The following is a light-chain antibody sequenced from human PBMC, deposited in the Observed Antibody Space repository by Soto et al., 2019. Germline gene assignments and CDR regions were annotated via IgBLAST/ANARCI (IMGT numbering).Light chain of an antibody. CDR2: EVT. CDR1: SSDLGNYDY. J-gene: IGLJ1*01. Sequence: QSALTQPASGSGSPGKSITISCIGASSDLGNYDYVSWYQQHPGKAPKLIIYEVTNRPSGVSSRFSGSKSGNTASLTISGLQADDEADYYCGSYTTTSYVFGSGTKVTVL. CDR3: GSYTTTSYV. V-gene: IGLV2-14*01.